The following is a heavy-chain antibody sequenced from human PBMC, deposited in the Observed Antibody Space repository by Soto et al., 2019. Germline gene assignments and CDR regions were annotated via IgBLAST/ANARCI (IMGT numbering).Heavy chain of an antibody. CDR2: IYYSGSI. CDR1: GDSITSNSYF. Sequence: SETLSLTYTVSGDSITSNSYFWAWIRQPPGKGLEWIGSIYYSGSIYYNPSLKSRVTISVDTSKNQFSLKLSSVTAADTAVYYCARHTPAISISNHGGQGTLVTVS. CDR3: ARHTPAISISNH. D-gene: IGHD2-15*01. J-gene: IGHJ4*02. V-gene: IGHV4-39*01.